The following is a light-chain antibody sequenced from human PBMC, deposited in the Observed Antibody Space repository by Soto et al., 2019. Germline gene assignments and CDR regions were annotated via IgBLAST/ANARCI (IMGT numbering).Light chain of an antibody. Sequence: DIQMAQSPSSVSASVGDRVTITCRASQGISSSLAWYQQRPGKAPKLLIYDASALPRGVPSRFSGSGSGTKFTLTIASLQPDDFATYYCQQYETFSGTFGPGTKVEI. CDR3: QQYETFSGT. J-gene: IGKJ1*01. CDR1: QGISSS. V-gene: IGKV1-12*01. CDR2: DAS.